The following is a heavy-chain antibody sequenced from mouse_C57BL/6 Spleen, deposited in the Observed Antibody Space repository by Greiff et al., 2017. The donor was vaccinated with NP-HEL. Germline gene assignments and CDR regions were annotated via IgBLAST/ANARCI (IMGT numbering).Heavy chain of an antibody. V-gene: IGHV1-72*01. CDR1: GYTFTSYW. J-gene: IGHJ4*01. Sequence: QVQLQQPGAELVKPGASVKLSCKASGYTFTSYWMHWVKQRPGRGLGWIGRIDPNSGGTKYNEKFKSKATLTVDKPSSTAYMQLSSLTSEDSAVYYCARAATVVAGAMDYWGQGTSVTVSS. D-gene: IGHD1-1*01. CDR3: ARAATVVAGAMDY. CDR2: IDPNSGGT.